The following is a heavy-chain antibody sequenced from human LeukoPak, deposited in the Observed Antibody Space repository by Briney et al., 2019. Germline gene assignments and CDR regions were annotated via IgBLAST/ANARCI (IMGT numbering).Heavy chain of an antibody. D-gene: IGHD2-21*02. J-gene: IGHJ4*02. Sequence: NLGESLKISCKASGYSFTTYWIGWVRQMPGKGLEWMGIIYPGDSDTRYSPSFQGQVTFSADKSISTAYLQWSSLKASDTAMYYCARTYCGGDCYYSYFGYWGQGTLVTVSS. CDR2: IYPGDSDT. CDR1: GYSFTTYW. CDR3: ARTYCGGDCYYSYFGY. V-gene: IGHV5-51*01.